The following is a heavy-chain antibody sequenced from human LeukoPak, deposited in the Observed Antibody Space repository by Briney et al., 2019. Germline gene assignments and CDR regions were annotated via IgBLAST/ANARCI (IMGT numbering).Heavy chain of an antibody. Sequence: PGRSLRLSCAASGFTFSSYAMSWVRQAPGKGLEWVSAISGSGGSTYYADSVKGRFTISRDNSKNTLYLQMNSLRAEDTAVYYCAILPDYYDSSGLDYWGQGTLVTVSS. D-gene: IGHD3-22*01. J-gene: IGHJ4*02. CDR3: AILPDYYDSSGLDY. CDR2: ISGSGGST. V-gene: IGHV3-23*01. CDR1: GFTFSSYA.